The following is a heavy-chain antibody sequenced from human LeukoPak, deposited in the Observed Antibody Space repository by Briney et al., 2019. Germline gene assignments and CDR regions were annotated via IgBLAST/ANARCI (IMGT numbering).Heavy chain of an antibody. CDR3: ARDVVAAEEKYYYYYGMDV. CDR1: GYTFTSYY. V-gene: IGHV1-69*13. CDR2: IIPIFGTA. Sequence: GASVKVSCKASGYTFTSYYMHWVRQAPGQGLEWMGGIIPIFGTANYAQKFQGRVTITADESTSTAYMELSSLRSEDTAVYYCARDVVAAEEKYYYYYGMDVWGQGTTVTVSS. J-gene: IGHJ6*02. D-gene: IGHD6-13*01.